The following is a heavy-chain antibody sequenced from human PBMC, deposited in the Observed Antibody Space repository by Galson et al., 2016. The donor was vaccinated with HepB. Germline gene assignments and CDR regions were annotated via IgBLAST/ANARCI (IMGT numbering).Heavy chain of an antibody. CDR3: ARDRRGSGWYIDY. V-gene: IGHV3-30*03. D-gene: IGHD6-19*01. J-gene: IGHJ4*02. Sequence: SLRLSCAASGFTFHTYAMHWVRQAPGKGLEWVALISYDGTTKYYADSVQGRFTISRDTSKNTLYLQMNSLRAEDTAVYYCARDRRGSGWYIDYWGQGTLVTVSS. CDR2: ISYDGTTK. CDR1: GFTFHTYA.